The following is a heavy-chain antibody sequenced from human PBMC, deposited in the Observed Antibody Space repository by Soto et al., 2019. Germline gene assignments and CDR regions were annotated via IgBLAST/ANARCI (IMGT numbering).Heavy chain of an antibody. V-gene: IGHV3-11*01. CDR2: ISGSGSSSI. Sequence: QVQLVESGGALVKPGGSLRLSCAASGFTFSDYFMTWIRQAPGKGLEWVSYISGSGSSSIFYADSVQGRFTISRDNAKNSLYLQMNSLRAEDPAVYYCARSSATVNGWWGYGLDVWGQGTTVTVSS. CDR1: GFTFSDYF. J-gene: IGHJ6*02. D-gene: IGHD1-1*01. CDR3: ARSSATVNGWWGYGLDV.